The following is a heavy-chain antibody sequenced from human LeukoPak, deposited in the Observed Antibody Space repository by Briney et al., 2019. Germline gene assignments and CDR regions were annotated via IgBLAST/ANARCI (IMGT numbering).Heavy chain of an antibody. CDR1: GFTFSSYA. CDR2: ISGSGGST. Sequence: PGGSLRLSCAASGFTFSSYAMSWVRQAPGKGLEWVSAISGSGGSTYYADSVKGRFTISRDNSKNTLYLQMNSLRAEDTAVYYCAKTYYYDFSGYSYYFDYWGQGTLVTVSS. CDR3: AKTYYYDFSGYSYYFDY. J-gene: IGHJ4*02. V-gene: IGHV3-23*01. D-gene: IGHD3-22*01.